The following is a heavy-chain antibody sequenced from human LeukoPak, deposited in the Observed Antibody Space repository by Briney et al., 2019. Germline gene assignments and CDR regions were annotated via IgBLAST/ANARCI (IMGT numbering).Heavy chain of an antibody. CDR1: GFTFDDYA. Sequence: GRSLRLSCAASGFTFDDYAMHWVRQAPGKGLEWVSGISWNSGSIGYADSVKGRFTISRDNAKNSLYLQMNSLRAEDTAVYYCARIVRYSSGLVDYWGQGTLVTVSS. J-gene: IGHJ4*02. D-gene: IGHD6-19*01. V-gene: IGHV3-9*01. CDR3: ARIVRYSSGLVDY. CDR2: ISWNSGSI.